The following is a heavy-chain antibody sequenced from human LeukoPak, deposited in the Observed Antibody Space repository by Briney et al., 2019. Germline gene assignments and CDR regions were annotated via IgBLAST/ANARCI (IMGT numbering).Heavy chain of an antibody. CDR1: GGSFSGYY. D-gene: IGHD3-16*01. J-gene: IGHJ4*02. CDR3: ARFGSDSYGYKYYFDY. CDR2: INHSGST. Sequence: SETLSLTCAVYGGSFSGYYWSWIRQPPGKGLGWIGEINHSGSTNYNPSLKSRVNISVDTSKNQFSLKLRSVTAADTAVYYCARFGSDSYGYKYYFDYWGQGARVTVSS. V-gene: IGHV4-34*01.